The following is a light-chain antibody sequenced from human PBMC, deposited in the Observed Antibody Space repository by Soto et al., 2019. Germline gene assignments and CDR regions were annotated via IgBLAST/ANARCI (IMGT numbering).Light chain of an antibody. Sequence: DIQMTQSPSGLSVCVGERFTSTGRASQTISSWLAWYQQKPGKAPKLLIYKASTLKSGVPSRFSGSGSGTEFTLTISSLQPDDFATSYCQPYNSYSEAFGQGTKADIK. V-gene: IGKV1-5*03. J-gene: IGKJ1*01. CDR3: QPYNSYSEA. CDR1: QTISSW. CDR2: KAS.